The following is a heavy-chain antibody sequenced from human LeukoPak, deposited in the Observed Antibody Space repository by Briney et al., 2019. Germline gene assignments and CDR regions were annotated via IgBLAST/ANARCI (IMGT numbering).Heavy chain of an antibody. V-gene: IGHV3-53*01. Sequence: PGGALRQSCAATGCTVSTNYMSSLRQAPGKELEWVSVIYSDGPTYYADSVKGRFTISRDDSKNTLYLHMNSLRAEDTAVYHCARGGSYLDYWGQGDLVAVSS. D-gene: IGHD1-26*01. CDR1: GCTVSTNY. CDR3: ARGGSYLDY. CDR2: IYSDGPT. J-gene: IGHJ4*02.